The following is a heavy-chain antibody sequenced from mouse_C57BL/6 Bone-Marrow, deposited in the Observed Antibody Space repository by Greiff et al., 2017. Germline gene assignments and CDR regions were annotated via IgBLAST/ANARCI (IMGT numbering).Heavy chain of an antibody. Sequence: EVMLVESGGGLVQPGGSLKLSCAASGFTFSDYYMYWVRQTPEKRLEWVAYISNGGGSTYYPDTVKGRFTISRDNAKNTLYLQMSRLKSQDTAMYYCARQRGVLFRDFAIDYWGQGTSVTVSS. J-gene: IGHJ4*01. D-gene: IGHD1-1*02. CDR3: ARQRGVLFRDFAIDY. V-gene: IGHV5-12*01. CDR1: GFTFSDYY. CDR2: ISNGGGST.